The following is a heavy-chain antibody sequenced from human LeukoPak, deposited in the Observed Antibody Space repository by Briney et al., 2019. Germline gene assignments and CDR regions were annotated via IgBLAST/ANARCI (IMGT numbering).Heavy chain of an antibody. Sequence: SETLSLTCAVYGGSFSGYYWSWIRQPPGKGLEWIGEINHSGSTNYNPSLKSRATISVDTSKNQFSLKLSSLTAAATAVYYCARHGTYYYGSGSYPFDYWGQGTLVTVSS. CDR3: ARHGTYYYGSGSYPFDY. D-gene: IGHD3-10*01. V-gene: IGHV4-34*01. J-gene: IGHJ4*02. CDR2: INHSGST. CDR1: GGSFSGYY.